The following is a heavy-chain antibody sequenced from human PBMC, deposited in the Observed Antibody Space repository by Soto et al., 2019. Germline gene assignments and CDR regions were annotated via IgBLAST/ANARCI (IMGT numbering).Heavy chain of an antibody. CDR1: GGSISITNFY. CDR2: IYYSGST. D-gene: IGHD6-13*01. V-gene: IGHV4-39*01. CDR3: ARHSGPYSSSWFDY. Sequence: KASETLSLTCSVSGGSISITNFYWGWIRQPPGKGLEWIGSIYYSGSTYYNPSLKSRVAISMDTSKSQFSLRLSSVTAADTAVYYCARHSGPYSSSWFDYWGQGALVTVSS. J-gene: IGHJ5*01.